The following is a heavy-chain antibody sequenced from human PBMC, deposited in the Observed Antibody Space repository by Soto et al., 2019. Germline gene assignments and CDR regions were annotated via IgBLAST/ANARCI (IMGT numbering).Heavy chain of an antibody. CDR3: AKGPLVVPAAIDY. Sequence: LRLSCAASGFTFSSYAMSWVRQAPGKGLEWVSAISGSGGSTYYADSVKGRFTISRDNSKNTLYLQMNSLRAEDTAVYYCAKGPLVVPAAIDYWGQGTLVTVSS. CDR1: GFTFSSYA. J-gene: IGHJ4*02. D-gene: IGHD2-2*01. CDR2: ISGSGGST. V-gene: IGHV3-23*01.